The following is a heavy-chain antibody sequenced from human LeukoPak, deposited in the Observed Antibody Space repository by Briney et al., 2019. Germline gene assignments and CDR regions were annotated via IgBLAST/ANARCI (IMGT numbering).Heavy chain of an antibody. CDR3: AKSSTVTPYYFDY. J-gene: IGHJ4*02. Sequence: GGSLRLSCAASGFTFSSYAMSWVRLAPGKGLKWVSSISGGDGSTYYANSVKGRFTISRDNSKNTLYLQMNSLRAEDTAVYYCAKSSTVTPYYFDYWGQGTLVTVSS. V-gene: IGHV3-23*01. CDR1: GFTFSSYA. CDR2: ISGGDGST. D-gene: IGHD4-17*01.